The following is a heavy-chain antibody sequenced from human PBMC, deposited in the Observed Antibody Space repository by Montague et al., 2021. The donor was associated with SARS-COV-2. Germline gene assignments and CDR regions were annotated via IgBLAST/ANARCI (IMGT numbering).Heavy chain of an antibody. Sequence: SLRLSCAASGFTFSSYAMSWVRQAPGKGLEWVSAISGSGGSTYYADSVKGRFTISRDNSKNTLYLQMNSLRAEDTAVYYCAKVIRPGWLRSDAFDIWGQGTMVTVSS. CDR1: GFTFSSYA. V-gene: IGHV3-23*01. CDR3: AKVIRPGWLRSDAFDI. D-gene: IGHD5-12*01. CDR2: ISGSGGST. J-gene: IGHJ3*02.